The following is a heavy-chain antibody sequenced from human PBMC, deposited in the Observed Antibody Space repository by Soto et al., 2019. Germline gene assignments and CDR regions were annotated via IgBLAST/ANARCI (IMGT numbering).Heavy chain of an antibody. V-gene: IGHV1-69*06. Sequence: SVKVSCKGSGGTFNAHAISWVRQAPGQGLEWMGGIIPIFGTPNYAQKFQGRLTINADTSTTTAYLELSSLRSDDTAVYFCARVRWTLSLEESDASWGKGNMVTVSS. CDR3: ARVRWTLSLEESDAS. D-gene: IGHD2-15*01. CDR2: IIPIFGTP. CDR1: GGTFNAHA. J-gene: IGHJ4*02.